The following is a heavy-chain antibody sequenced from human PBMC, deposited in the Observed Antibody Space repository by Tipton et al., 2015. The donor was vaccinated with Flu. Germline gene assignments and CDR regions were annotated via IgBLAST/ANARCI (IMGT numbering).Heavy chain of an antibody. V-gene: IGHV1-18*01. J-gene: IGHJ4*02. CDR2: ISAYTDNR. CDR1: GYSFNSYG. CDR3: ARDMPQGVVVIPPAKRYDF. Sequence: QLVQSGAEVKKPGASVKVSCKTSGYSFNSYGISWVRLAPGQGLEWMGWISAYTDNRNYAQRFQGRVTMTTDTSTNTAFMELRSLRSDDTAVYYCARDMPQGVVVIPPAKRYDFWGQGTLVTVSS. D-gene: IGHD2-2*01.